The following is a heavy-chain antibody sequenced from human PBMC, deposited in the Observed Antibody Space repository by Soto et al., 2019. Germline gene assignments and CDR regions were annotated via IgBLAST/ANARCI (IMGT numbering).Heavy chain of an antibody. CDR1: GYTFTGYY. J-gene: IGHJ3*01. D-gene: IGHD2-15*01. V-gene: IGHV1-2*04. CDR3: ARGRCRGVSCSSVLDL. Sequence: GASVKVSCKASGYTFTGYYMHWVRQAPGQGLEWMGWINPNSGGTNYAQKFQGWVTMTRDTSISTAYMELSRLRSDDTAVYYCARGRCRGVSCSSVLDLGGQGKMVPAS. CDR2: INPNSGGT.